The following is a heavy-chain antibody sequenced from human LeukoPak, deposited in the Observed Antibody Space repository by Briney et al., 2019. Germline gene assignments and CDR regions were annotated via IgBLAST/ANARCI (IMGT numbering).Heavy chain of an antibody. D-gene: IGHD2-21*01. CDR1: GFTFSSYG. CDR2: ISYDGSNK. V-gene: IGHV3-30*18. J-gene: IGHJ3*02. Sequence: GGSLRLSCAASGFTFSSYGMHWVRQAPGKWLEWVAVISYDGSNKYYADSVKGRFTISRDNSKDTLYLQMNSLRAEDTAVYYCAKDFPNSDAFDIWGQGTMVTVSS. CDR3: AKDFPNSDAFDI.